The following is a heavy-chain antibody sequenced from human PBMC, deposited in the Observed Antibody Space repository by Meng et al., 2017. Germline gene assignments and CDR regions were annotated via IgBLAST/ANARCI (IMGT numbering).Heavy chain of an antibody. D-gene: IGHD6-19*01. CDR1: GGSISSGSYY. CDR3: ARSSRLDSSGWYGAFDI. CDR2: IYTSGST. Sequence: SETLSLTCTVSGGSISSGSYYWSWIRQPAGKGLEWIGRIYTSGSTNYNPSLKSRVTISVDTSKNQFSLKLSSVTAADTAVYYCARSSRLDSSGWYGAFDIWGQGTMVTVSS. J-gene: IGHJ3*02. V-gene: IGHV4-61*02.